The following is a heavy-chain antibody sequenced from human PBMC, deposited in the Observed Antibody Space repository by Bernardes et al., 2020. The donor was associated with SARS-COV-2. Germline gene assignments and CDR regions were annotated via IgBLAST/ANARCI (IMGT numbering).Heavy chain of an antibody. J-gene: IGHJ6*02. CDR3: ATAPHYYYGLDV. Sequence: ETLSLTCDVKGGSFEGYFWSWVRQAPGKGLEWVSLLYSGGTTYYADSVKGRFTVSRDNSKNTLFLQMSDLRAEDTAIYYCATAPHYYYGLDVWGQGTAVTVSS. CDR1: GGSFEGYF. CDR2: LYSGGTT. V-gene: IGHV3-53*01.